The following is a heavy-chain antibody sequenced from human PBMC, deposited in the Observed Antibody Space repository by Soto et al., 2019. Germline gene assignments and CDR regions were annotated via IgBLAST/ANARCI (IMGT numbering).Heavy chain of an antibody. Sequence: SETLSLTCTVSGGSISSSSYYWGWIRQPPGKGLEWIGSIYYSGSTYYNPSLKSRVTISVDTSKNQFSLKLSSVTAADTAVYYCARLGYCTNGVCLPYSSGWYYWGQGTLVTVSS. CDR2: IYYSGST. J-gene: IGHJ4*02. D-gene: IGHD2-8*01. CDR1: GGSISSSSYY. CDR3: ARLGYCTNGVCLPYSSGWYY. V-gene: IGHV4-39*01.